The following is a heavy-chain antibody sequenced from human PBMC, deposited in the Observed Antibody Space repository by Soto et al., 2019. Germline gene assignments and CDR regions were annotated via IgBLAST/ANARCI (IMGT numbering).Heavy chain of an antibody. D-gene: IGHD3-3*01. CDR3: ARDYYDFWSGYYTSAYYYYGMDV. CDR1: GGSISSGDYY. Sequence: SETLSLTCTVSGGSISSGDYYGSWIRQPPGKGLEWIGYIYYSGSTYYNPSLKSRVTISVDTSKNQFSLKLSSVTAADTAVYYCARDYYDFWSGYYTSAYYYYGMDVWGQGTTVTVSS. V-gene: IGHV4-30-4*01. J-gene: IGHJ6*02. CDR2: IYYSGST.